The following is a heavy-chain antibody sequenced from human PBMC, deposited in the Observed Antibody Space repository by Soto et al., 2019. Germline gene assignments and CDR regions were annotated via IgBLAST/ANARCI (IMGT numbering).Heavy chain of an antibody. J-gene: IGHJ4*02. V-gene: IGHV1-69*08. CDR3: ARETTITIKRGVYFDY. CDR1: GGTFSSYT. CDR2: IIPILGIA. Sequence: QVQLVQSGAEVKKPGSSVKVSCKASGGTFSSYTISWVRQAPGQGLEWMGRIIPILGIANYAQKFQGRVTITADKSTSTAYMELSSLRSEDTAVYYCARETTITIKRGVYFDYWGQGTLVTVSS. D-gene: IGHD3-3*01.